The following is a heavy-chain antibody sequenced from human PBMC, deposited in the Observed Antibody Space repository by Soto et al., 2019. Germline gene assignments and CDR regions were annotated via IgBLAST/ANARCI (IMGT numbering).Heavy chain of an antibody. CDR3: ARGRYSSGWYTGVGAFDI. J-gene: IGHJ3*02. D-gene: IGHD6-19*01. CDR1: GGSFSGYF. CDR2: INHSGST. V-gene: IGHV4-34*01. Sequence: SETLSLTCAVYGGSFSGYFWSWIRQPPGKGLEWIGEINHSGSTNYNPSLKSRLTISVDTSNNQFSLKLSSVTAADTAVYYCARGRYSSGWYTGVGAFDIWGQATMVTVSS.